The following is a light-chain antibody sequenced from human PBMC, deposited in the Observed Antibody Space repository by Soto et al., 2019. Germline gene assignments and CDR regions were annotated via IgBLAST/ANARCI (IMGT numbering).Light chain of an antibody. Sequence: QSVLTQPPSASGTPGQRVTISCSGSSSNNGSYAVNWFQQLPGTAPKLLIYINDQRPSGVPGRFSASTSGTSASLAISGLQSDDEADYYCATWDDDLNAAVFGGGTQLTVL. CDR2: IND. CDR1: SSNNGSYA. CDR3: ATWDDDLNAAV. J-gene: IGLJ7*01. V-gene: IGLV1-44*01.